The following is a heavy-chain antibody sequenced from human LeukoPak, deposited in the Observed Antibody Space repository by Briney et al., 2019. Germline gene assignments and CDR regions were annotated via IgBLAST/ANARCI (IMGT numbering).Heavy chain of an antibody. CDR1: GFTVSSNY. CDR2: ISYDESNE. Sequence: GGSLRLSCAASGFTVSSNYMSWVRQAPGKGLEWVAVISYDESNEFYADSVRGRFTISRDTSKNTLYLQMNSLRPEDTAIYYCARGGANTNAFDFWGQGTMVTVSS. D-gene: IGHD1-26*01. J-gene: IGHJ3*01. CDR3: ARGGANTNAFDF. V-gene: IGHV3-30*03.